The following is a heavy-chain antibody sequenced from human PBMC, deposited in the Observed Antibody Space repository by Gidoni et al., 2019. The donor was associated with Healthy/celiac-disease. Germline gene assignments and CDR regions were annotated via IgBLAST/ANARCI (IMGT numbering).Heavy chain of an antibody. J-gene: IGHJ6*03. CDR3: ARGSTDSSGYYGYYYYYYMDV. CDR2: INHSGST. Sequence: QVQLQQWGAGLLKPSETLSLTCAVYGGSFSGYYWSWIRQPPGKGLEWIGEINHSGSTNYNPSLKSRVTISVDTSKNQFSLKLSSVTAADTAVYYCARGSTDSSGYYGYYYYYYMDVWGKGTTVTVSS. V-gene: IGHV4-34*01. CDR1: GGSFSGYY. D-gene: IGHD3-22*01.